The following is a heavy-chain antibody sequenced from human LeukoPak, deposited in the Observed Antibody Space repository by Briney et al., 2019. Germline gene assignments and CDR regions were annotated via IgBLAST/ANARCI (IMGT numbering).Heavy chain of an antibody. Sequence: SETLSLTCAVYGGSFSGYYWSWIRQPPGKGLEWIGEINHSGSTNYNPSLKSRVTISVDTSKNQFSLKLSSVTAADTVVYYCARGLMSSTSLDVWGKGTTVTVSS. V-gene: IGHV4-34*01. CDR3: ARGLMSSTSLDV. CDR1: GGSFSGYY. CDR2: INHSGST. D-gene: IGHD2-2*01. J-gene: IGHJ6*04.